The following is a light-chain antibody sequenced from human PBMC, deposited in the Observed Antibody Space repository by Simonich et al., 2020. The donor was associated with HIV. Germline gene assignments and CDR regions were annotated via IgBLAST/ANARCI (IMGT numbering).Light chain of an antibody. Sequence: DIVMTQSPDSLAVSLGERATINCKSSQSVLYSSNNKNYLAWYQQKTGQPPKLLIYWASTRESGVPGRFSGSGSGTDFTLTISSLQAEDVAVYYCQQYYDTPYTFGQGTKLEIK. CDR2: WAS. CDR3: QQYYDTPYT. CDR1: QSVLYSSNNKNY. V-gene: IGKV4-1*01. J-gene: IGKJ2*01.